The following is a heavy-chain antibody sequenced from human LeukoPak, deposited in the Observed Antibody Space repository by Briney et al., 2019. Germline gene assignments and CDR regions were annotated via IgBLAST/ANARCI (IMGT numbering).Heavy chain of an antibody. Sequence: PGGSLRLSCAASGFTFSSYSMNWVRQAPGKGPEWVSSISSSSSYIYYADSVKGRFTISRDSAKNSLYLQMNSLRAEDTAVYYCARGGGGYSYGYPGFDYWGQGTLVTVSS. J-gene: IGHJ4*02. CDR3: ARGGGGYSYGYPGFDY. CDR1: GFTFSSYS. V-gene: IGHV3-21*01. D-gene: IGHD5-18*01. CDR2: ISSSSSYI.